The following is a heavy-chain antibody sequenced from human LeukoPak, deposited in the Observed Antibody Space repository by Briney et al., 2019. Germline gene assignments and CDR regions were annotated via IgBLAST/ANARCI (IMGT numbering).Heavy chain of an antibody. J-gene: IGHJ4*02. CDR3: AKSSSSPKLYYFDY. CDR1: GFTSSSHA. D-gene: IGHD2-15*01. V-gene: IGHV3-23*01. CDR2: ISGSGGRT. Sequence: GRSLRLSCAASGFTSSSHAISWGPQGPGEGLEWVSDISGSGGRTYYAHSVKARFTISRDNSKNTLYLQMNSLRAEDTAVYYCAKSSSSPKLYYFDYWGQGTLVTVSS.